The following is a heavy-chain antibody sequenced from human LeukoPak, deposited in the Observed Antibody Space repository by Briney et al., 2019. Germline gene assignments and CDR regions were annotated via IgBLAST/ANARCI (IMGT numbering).Heavy chain of an antibody. CDR3: ARVSSPLQYNWFDP. J-gene: IGHJ5*02. CDR1: GYNFFTYG. V-gene: IGHV1-2*06. Sequence: ASVKVSCKASGYNFFTYGITWVRQAPGQGLEWMGRINPNSGGTNYAQKFQGRVTMTRDTSISTAYMELSRLRSDDTAVYYCARVSSPLQYNWFDPWGQGTLVTVSS. D-gene: IGHD1-14*01. CDR2: INPNSGGT.